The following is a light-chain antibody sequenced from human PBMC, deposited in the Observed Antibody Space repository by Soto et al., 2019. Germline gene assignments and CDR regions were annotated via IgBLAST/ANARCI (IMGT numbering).Light chain of an antibody. V-gene: IGKV1-17*01. CDR1: QDIRND. CDR3: QQYNIYSQT. J-gene: IGKJ4*02. Sequence: IQINHHVSTLSASVCARVTITCRASQDIRNDLGWYQQESGKAPKLLIYAASSLEGGVPTRFSGSGSGTEFTLTIHSLQSEDFAVYYCQQYNIYSQTFGAGTNVDIK. CDR2: AAS.